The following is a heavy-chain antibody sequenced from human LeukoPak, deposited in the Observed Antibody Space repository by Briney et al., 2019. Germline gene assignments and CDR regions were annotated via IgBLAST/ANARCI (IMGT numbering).Heavy chain of an antibody. D-gene: IGHD4-17*01. Sequence: ASVKVSCKASGYTFTGYYMHWVRQAPGQGLEWMGWINPNSGGTNYAQKFQGRVTMTRYTSISTAYMELSRLRSEDTAVYYCARWRHGDYNYYYYYMDVWGKGTTVTISS. CDR2: INPNSGGT. CDR3: ARWRHGDYNYYYYYMDV. CDR1: GYTFTGYY. V-gene: IGHV1-2*02. J-gene: IGHJ6*03.